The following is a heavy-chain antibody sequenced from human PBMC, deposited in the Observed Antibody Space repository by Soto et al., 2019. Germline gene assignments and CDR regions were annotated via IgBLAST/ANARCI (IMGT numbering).Heavy chain of an antibody. D-gene: IGHD3-22*01. CDR2: IWYDGSIE. J-gene: IGHJ4*02. CDR3: ARDPKLLLEDYFDC. V-gene: IGHV3-33*01. Sequence: QVQLVESGGGVVQPGRSLRLSCAASGFNFGRYGMHWVRQAPGKGLEWVAVIWYDGSIEYYADSVKGRFTISRDNSKNTLYLIMNNLRAEDTAVYYCARDPKLLLEDYFDCWGQGTLVTVSS. CDR1: GFNFGRYG.